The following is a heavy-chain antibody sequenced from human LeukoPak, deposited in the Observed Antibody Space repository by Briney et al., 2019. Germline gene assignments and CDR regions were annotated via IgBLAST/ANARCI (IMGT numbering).Heavy chain of an antibody. Sequence: GGSLRLSCAASGFSVSRSFLSWVRLAPGKGLEWVSIIYSGGDTYYADSLKGRFTISRDNSKNTLYLQISTLRVEDTAVYCCARRGNPGTYFDYWGQGTLVAVSS. CDR1: GFSVSRSF. D-gene: IGHD6-13*01. V-gene: IGHV3-66*04. CDR3: ARRGNPGTYFDY. CDR2: IYSGGDT. J-gene: IGHJ4*02.